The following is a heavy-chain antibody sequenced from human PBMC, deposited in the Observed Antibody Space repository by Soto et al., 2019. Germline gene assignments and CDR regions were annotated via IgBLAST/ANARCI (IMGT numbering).Heavy chain of an antibody. Sequence: SETLSLTCAVYGGSFSCYYWSWIRQPPGKGLEWIGEINHSGSTNYNPSLKSRVTISVGTSKNQFSLKLSSVTAADTAVYYCARXPNLVLRYFDWLSPFDYWGPGTLVTVSS. CDR2: INHSGST. CDR3: ARXPNLVLRYFDWLSPFDY. V-gene: IGHV4-34*01. CDR1: GGSFSCYY. D-gene: IGHD3-9*01. J-gene: IGHJ4*02.